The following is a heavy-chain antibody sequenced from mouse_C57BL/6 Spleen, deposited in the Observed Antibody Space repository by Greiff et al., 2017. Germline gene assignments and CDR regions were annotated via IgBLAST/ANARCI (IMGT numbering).Heavy chain of an antibody. D-gene: IGHD2-1*01. CDR2: IDPSDSYT. CDR1: GYTFTSYW. Sequence: VQLKQPGAELVRPGTSVKLSCKASGYTFTSYWMHWVKQRPGQGLEWIGVIDPSDSYTNYNQKFKGKATLTVDTSSSTAYMQLSSLTSEDSAVYYCARGGNYPYGYAMDYWGQGTSVTVSS. J-gene: IGHJ4*01. CDR3: ARGGNYPYGYAMDY. V-gene: IGHV1-59*01.